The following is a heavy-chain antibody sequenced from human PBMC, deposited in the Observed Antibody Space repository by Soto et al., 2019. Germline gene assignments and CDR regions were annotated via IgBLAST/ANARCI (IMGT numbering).Heavy chain of an antibody. Sequence: QVQLVQSGAEVKKPGASVTVSCKPSGYDFARHGITWVRQAPGQGLEWMGWIRTYIGRTESSQKYQDRLTMATDSSTSRALMVLRSLTSDDTAVYYCASNQRTYGSGWYEHDYWGQGSLVNV. D-gene: IGHD6-19*01. CDR1: GYDFARHG. V-gene: IGHV1-18*01. CDR3: ASNQRTYGSGWYEHDY. CDR2: IRTYIGRT. J-gene: IGHJ4*02.